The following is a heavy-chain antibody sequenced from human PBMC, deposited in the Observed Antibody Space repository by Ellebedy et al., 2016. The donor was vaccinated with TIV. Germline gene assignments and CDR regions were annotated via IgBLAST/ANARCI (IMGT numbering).Heavy chain of an antibody. Sequence: GGSLRLSXAASGFTFSDYYMSWIRQAPGKGLEWVSYISSSGSTIYYADSVKGRFTISRDNAKNSLYLQMNSLRAEDTAVYYCARGSYGSGSYYSASDFDYWGQGTLVTVSS. J-gene: IGHJ4*02. V-gene: IGHV3-11*01. CDR2: ISSSGSTI. CDR1: GFTFSDYY. D-gene: IGHD3-10*01. CDR3: ARGSYGSGSYYSASDFDY.